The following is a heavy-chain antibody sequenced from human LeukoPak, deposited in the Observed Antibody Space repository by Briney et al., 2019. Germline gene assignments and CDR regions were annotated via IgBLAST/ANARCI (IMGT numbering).Heavy chain of an antibody. CDR2: LHYGGST. CDR1: GGSISSSSYY. Sequence: SETLSLTCTVSGGSISSSSYYWDWIRQPPGKGLEWIGSLHYGGSTYYNPSLKSRVTISVDTSKKQISLKQNSVTAADTAVYYCARLTFHYDGSGYYFDYWGQGTLVTVSS. CDR3: ARLTFHYDGSGYYFDY. V-gene: IGHV4-39*01. J-gene: IGHJ4*02. D-gene: IGHD3-22*01.